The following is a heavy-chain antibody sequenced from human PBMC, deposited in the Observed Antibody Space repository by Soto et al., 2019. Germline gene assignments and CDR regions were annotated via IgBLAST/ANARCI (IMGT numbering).Heavy chain of an antibody. V-gene: IGHV3-7*05. J-gene: IGHJ4*03. D-gene: IGHD1-1*01. CDR1: GFTFRNYW. CDR2: IKEDGSET. CDR3: ARWGERTTGFDY. Sequence: EVQLVESGGGLVQPGGSLRLSCAAAGFTFRNYWMSWVRQAPGKGLEWTANIKEDGSETYYVESVKGRFTISRDNAENSLYLQMNSLRAEDTAVYYCARWGERTTGFDYWGQGTTVTVSS.